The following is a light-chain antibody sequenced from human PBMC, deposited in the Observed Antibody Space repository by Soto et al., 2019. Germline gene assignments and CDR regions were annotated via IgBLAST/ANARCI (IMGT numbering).Light chain of an antibody. CDR1: SSDVGAYNY. V-gene: IGLV2-14*01. Sequence: QSALTQPASVSGSPGQSIAISCTGTSSDVGAYNYVSWYQQHPGKVPKLVIYDVTNRPSGVSDRFSGSKSGNTASLTISGLQAEDEADYYCSSYPSNTTPYVFGTGTKLTVL. CDR3: SSYPSNTTPYV. CDR2: DVT. J-gene: IGLJ1*01.